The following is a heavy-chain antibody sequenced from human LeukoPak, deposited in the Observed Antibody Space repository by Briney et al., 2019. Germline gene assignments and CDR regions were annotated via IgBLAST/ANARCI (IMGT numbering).Heavy chain of an antibody. D-gene: IGHD3-3*01. CDR2: IYYSGST. V-gene: IGHV4-59*01. CDR1: GGSISSYY. Sequence: SETLSLTCTVSGGSISSYYWSWIRQPPGKGLEWIGYIYYSGSTNYNPSLKSRVTISVDTSKNQFSLKLSSVTAADTAVYYCARDRLTYYDFWSGYSYGMDVWGQGTTVTVSS. CDR3: ARDRLTYYDFWSGYSYGMDV. J-gene: IGHJ6*02.